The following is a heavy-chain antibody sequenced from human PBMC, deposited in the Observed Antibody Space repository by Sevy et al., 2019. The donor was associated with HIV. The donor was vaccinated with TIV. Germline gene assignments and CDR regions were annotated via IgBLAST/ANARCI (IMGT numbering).Heavy chain of an antibody. Sequence: GGSLRLSCAASGFTFSNAWMSWVRQAPGKGLEWVGRIKGKIYHGTIDYAAPVKGRFSISRDDSKNTLYLQMNSLKTEDTAVYYCTTATWSQEDYYNSWGQGTLVIVSS. CDR3: TTATWSQEDYYNS. CDR2: IKGKIYHGTI. J-gene: IGHJ5*02. V-gene: IGHV3-15*01. D-gene: IGHD3-10*01. CDR1: GFTFSNAW.